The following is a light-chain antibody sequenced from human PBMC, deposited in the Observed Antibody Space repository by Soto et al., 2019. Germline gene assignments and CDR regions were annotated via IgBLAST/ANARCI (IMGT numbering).Light chain of an antibody. CDR1: SSNIGNNY. V-gene: IGLV1-51*02. CDR3: GTWDGSLSAGV. Sequence: QSVLTQPPSVSAAPGPKVTISRSGTSSNIGNNYVSWYQQLPGPAPKLLIYENNLRPSGIPDRFSGSKSGTSATLGITGLETGDGADYYCGTWDGSLSAGVFGGGTELTVL. J-gene: IGLJ3*02. CDR2: ENN.